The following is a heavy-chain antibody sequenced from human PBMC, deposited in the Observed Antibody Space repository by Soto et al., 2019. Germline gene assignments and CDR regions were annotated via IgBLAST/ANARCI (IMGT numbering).Heavy chain of an antibody. CDR1: GGSISSSSYY. D-gene: IGHD3-10*01. V-gene: IGHV4-39*01. CDR3: ARVPALLWFGEPRHYMDV. Sequence: ASETPSLTCPVSGGSISSSSYYWGWIRQPPGKGLEWIGSIYYSGSTYYNPSLKSRVTISVDTSKNQFSLKLSSVTAADTAVYYCARVPALLWFGEPRHYMDVWGKGTTVTVSS. CDR2: IYYSGST. J-gene: IGHJ6*03.